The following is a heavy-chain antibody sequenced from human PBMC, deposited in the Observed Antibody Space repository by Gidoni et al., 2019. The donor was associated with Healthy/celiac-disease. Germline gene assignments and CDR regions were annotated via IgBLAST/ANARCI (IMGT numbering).Heavy chain of an antibody. CDR3: AKDLGGITMIVVANDAFDI. CDR1: GFPFSSYA. D-gene: IGHD3-22*01. Sequence: EVQLVESGGGLVQPGGSLRASCEASGFPFSSYAMSWVRQAPGKGLEWVSAISGSGGSTYYADSVKGRFTISRDNAKNTLYLQMNSLRAEDTAVYYCAKDLGGITMIVVANDAFDIWGQGTMVTVSS. V-gene: IGHV3-23*04. J-gene: IGHJ3*02. CDR2: ISGSGGST.